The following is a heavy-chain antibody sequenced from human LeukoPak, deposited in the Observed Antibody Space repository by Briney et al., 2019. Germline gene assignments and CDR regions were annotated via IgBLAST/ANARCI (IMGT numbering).Heavy chain of an antibody. CDR1: GGSFSGYY. D-gene: IGHD3-3*01. J-gene: IGHJ5*02. Sequence: SETLSLTCAVYGGSFSGYYWSWIRQPPGKGLEWIGYIYYSGSTNYNPSLKSRVTISVGTSKNQFSLKLSSVTAADTAVYYCARARGDFWSGYYSNWFDPWGQGTLVTVSS. CDR2: IYYSGST. CDR3: ARARGDFWSGYYSNWFDP. V-gene: IGHV4-59*01.